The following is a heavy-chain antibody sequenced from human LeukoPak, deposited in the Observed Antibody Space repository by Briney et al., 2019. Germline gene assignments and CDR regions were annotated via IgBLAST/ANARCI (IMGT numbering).Heavy chain of an antibody. V-gene: IGHV4-59*08. CDR1: GGSISSYY. D-gene: IGHD2-2*01. Sequence: SETLSLTCTVSGGSISSYYWSWIRQPPGKGLEWIGYIYYSGSTNYNPSLKSRVTISVDTSKNQFSLKLSSVTAADTAVYYCARHNHDCSSTSCYYYWGQGTLVTVSS. CDR2: IYYSGST. J-gene: IGHJ4*02. CDR3: ARHNHDCSSTSCYYY.